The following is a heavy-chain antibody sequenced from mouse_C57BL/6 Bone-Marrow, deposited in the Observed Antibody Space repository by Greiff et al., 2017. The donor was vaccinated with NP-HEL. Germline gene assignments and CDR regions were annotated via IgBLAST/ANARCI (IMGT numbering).Heavy chain of an antibody. V-gene: IGHV1-69*01. J-gene: IGHJ4*01. Sequence: QVQLQQPGAELVMPGASVKLSCKASGYTFTSYWMHWVKQRPGQGLEWIGEIDPSDSYTNYNQKFKGKSTLTVDKSSSTAYMQLSSLTSEDSAVYYCARYEGAMDYWDQGTSVTVSS. CDR1: GYTFTSYW. D-gene: IGHD2-12*01. CDR2: IDPSDSYT. CDR3: ARYEGAMDY.